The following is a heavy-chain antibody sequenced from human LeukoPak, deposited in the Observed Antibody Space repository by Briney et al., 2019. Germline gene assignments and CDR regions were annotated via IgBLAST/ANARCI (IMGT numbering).Heavy chain of an antibody. CDR1: GYTFTSYG. CDR3: ARDPRIAAAALFDY. D-gene: IGHD6-13*01. CDR2: ISAYNGNT. J-gene: IGHJ4*02. Sequence: VASAKVSCKASGYTFTSYGISWVRQAPGQGLEWMGWISAYNGNTNYAQKLQGRVTMTTDTSTSTAYMELRSLRSDDTAVYYCARDPRIAAAALFDYWGQGTLVTVSS. V-gene: IGHV1-18*01.